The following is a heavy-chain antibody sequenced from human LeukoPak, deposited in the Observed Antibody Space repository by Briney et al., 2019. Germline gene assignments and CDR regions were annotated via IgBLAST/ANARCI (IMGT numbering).Heavy chain of an antibody. Sequence: GGSLRLSCAASGFTFSDYYMSWIRQAPGRGLEWVSYISSSGSTIYYADSVKGRFTISRDNAKNSLYLQMNSLRAEDTAVYYCARGENTAMVRLFDYWGQGTLVTVSS. CDR3: ARGENTAMVRLFDY. J-gene: IGHJ4*02. V-gene: IGHV3-11*01. CDR1: GFTFSDYY. D-gene: IGHD5-18*01. CDR2: ISSSGSTI.